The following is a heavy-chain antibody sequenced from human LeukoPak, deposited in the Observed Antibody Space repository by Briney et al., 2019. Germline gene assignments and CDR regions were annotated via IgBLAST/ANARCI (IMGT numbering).Heavy chain of an antibody. J-gene: IGHJ5*02. D-gene: IGHD6-13*01. Sequence: SETLSLTCTVSGGSISSGGYYWSWIRQHPGKGLEWIGYIYYSGSTYYNPSLKGRVTISVDTPKNQFSLKLSSVTAADTAVYYCARGKAAAGTVSWFDPWGQGTLVTVSS. V-gene: IGHV4-31*03. CDR3: ARGKAAAGTVSWFDP. CDR1: GGSISSGGYY. CDR2: IYYSGST.